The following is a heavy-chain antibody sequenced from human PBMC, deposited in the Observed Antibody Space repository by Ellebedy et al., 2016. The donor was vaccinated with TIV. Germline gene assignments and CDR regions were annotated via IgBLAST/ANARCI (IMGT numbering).Heavy chain of an antibody. CDR1: GFTFSSYG. CDR2: ISSSGSTI. D-gene: IGHD6-13*01. CDR3: AKDIIPYSSWYFGQYYYYGMDV. V-gene: IGHV3-48*04. J-gene: IGHJ6*02. Sequence: GESLKISXAASGFTFSSYGMHWVRQAPGKGLEWVSYISSSGSTIYYTDSVKGRFTISRDNAKNSLYLQMNSLRAEDTALYYCAKDIIPYSSWYFGQYYYYGMDVWGQGTTVTVSS.